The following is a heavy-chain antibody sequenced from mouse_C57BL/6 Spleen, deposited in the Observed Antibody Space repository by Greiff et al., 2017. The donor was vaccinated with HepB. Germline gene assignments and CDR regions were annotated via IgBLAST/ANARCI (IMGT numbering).Heavy chain of an antibody. CDR3: AREKMGNYYYAMDY. J-gene: IGHJ4*01. CDR1: GFTFSDYG. Sequence: EVQRVESGGGLVKPGGSLKLSCAASGFTFSDYGMHWVRQAPEKGLEWVAYISSGSSTIYYADTVKGRFTISRDNAKNTLFLQMTSLRSEDTAMYYWAREKMGNYYYAMDYWGQGTSVTVSS. D-gene: IGHD2-1*01. CDR2: ISSGSSTI. V-gene: IGHV5-17*01.